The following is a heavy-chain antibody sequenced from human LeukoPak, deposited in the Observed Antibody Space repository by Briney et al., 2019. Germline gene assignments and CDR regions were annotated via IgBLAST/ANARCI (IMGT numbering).Heavy chain of an antibody. V-gene: IGHV4-39*01. CDR1: GGSISSSSYY. CDR2: IYYSGVT. Sequence: PSETLSLTCTVSGGSISSSSYYWGWIRQPPGKGLEWIGTIYYSGVTYYNPSLKGRVTISVDTSKNQFSLNLSSVTAADTAVYYCARRSSWAFEYWGQGTLVTVSS. J-gene: IGHJ4*02. CDR3: ARRSSWAFEY. D-gene: IGHD6-13*01.